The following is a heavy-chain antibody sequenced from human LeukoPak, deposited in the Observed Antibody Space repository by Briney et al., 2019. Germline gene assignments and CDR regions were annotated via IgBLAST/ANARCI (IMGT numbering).Heavy chain of an antibody. CDR1: RFSFSDYY. V-gene: IGHV3-11*01. CDR2: ISGSGGIM. CDR3: ASSYSSSWPFDY. J-gene: IGHJ4*02. D-gene: IGHD6-13*01. Sequence: GGSLRLSCAASRFSFSDYYMSWIRQAPGKGLEWVSYISGSGGIMYYADSLKGRFTISRDNAKNSLYLQMNSLRAEDTAVYYCASSYSSSWPFDYWGQGTLVTVSS.